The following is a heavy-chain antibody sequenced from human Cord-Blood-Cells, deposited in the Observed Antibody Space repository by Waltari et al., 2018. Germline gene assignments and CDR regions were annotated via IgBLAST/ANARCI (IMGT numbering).Heavy chain of an antibody. CDR3: TTETAAGRGD. D-gene: IGHD2-2*01. Sequence: EVQLVESGGGVVKPGGSLRLSCAASGFTFSKAWMSWVRQAPGKGLEWVGRIKSKTDGWTTDYAAPVKGRFTISRDDSKNTLYLQMNSLKTEDTAVYYCTTETAAGRGDWGQGTLVTVSS. V-gene: IGHV3-15*01. J-gene: IGHJ4*02. CDR2: IKSKTDGWTT. CDR1: GFTFSKAW.